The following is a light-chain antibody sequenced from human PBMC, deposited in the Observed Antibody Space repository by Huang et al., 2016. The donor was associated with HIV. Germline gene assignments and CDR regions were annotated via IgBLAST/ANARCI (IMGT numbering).Light chain of an antibody. CDR1: QNINTH. V-gene: IGKV3-11*01. CDR3: QQRVNGLT. Sequence: EIVLTQSPATLSFFPGQRIILSCRASQNINTHLNWYQQRPGQPPRLLIYDASIRVPGVAARCSGSGSGTDFTLTISSLESEEFATYYCQQRVNGLTFGGGTKV. J-gene: IGKJ4*01. CDR2: DAS.